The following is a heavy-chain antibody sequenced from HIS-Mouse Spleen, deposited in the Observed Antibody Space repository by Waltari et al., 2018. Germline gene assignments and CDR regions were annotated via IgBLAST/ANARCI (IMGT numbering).Heavy chain of an antibody. CDR3: ARGGTAMVKDAFDI. Sequence: QLQLQESGPGLVKPSETLSLTCTVSGGSISSSSYYWGWIRQPPGKGLEWIGSIYYSGSTYYNPSLKSRVTISVDTSKNQFSLKLSSVTAADTAVYYCARGGTAMVKDAFDILGQGTMVTVSS. D-gene: IGHD5-18*01. J-gene: IGHJ3*02. CDR2: IYYSGST. CDR1: GGSISSSSYY. V-gene: IGHV4-39*07.